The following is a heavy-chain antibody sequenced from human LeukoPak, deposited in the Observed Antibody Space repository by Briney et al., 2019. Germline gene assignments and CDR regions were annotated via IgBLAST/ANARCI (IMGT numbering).Heavy chain of an antibody. D-gene: IGHD7-27*01. CDR1: GGSISSGGYY. V-gene: IGHV4-39*01. J-gene: IGHJ4*02. CDR2: IYYSGGT. Sequence: SQTLSLTCTVSGGSISSGGYYWSWIRQPPGKGLEWIGNIYYSGGTYYNPSLKSRVTISVDTSKNQFSLKLSSVTAADTAVYYCARQVTGPLDYWGQGTLVTVSS. CDR3: ARQVTGPLDY.